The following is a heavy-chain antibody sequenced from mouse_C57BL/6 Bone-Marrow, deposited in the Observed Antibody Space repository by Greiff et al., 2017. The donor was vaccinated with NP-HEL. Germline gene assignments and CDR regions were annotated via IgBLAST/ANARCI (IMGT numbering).Heavy chain of an antibody. CDR2: IDPANGNT. D-gene: IGHD2-5*01. V-gene: IGHV14-3*01. CDR1: GFNIKNTY. Sequence: EVQLQQSVAELVRPGASVKLSCTASGFNIKNTYMHWVKQRPEQGLEWIGRIDPANGNTKYAPKFQGKATMTADKSSNTAYLQLSSLTSEDTAIYYCARLGYSNYEDYAMDYWGQGTSVTVAS. CDR3: ARLGYSNYEDYAMDY. J-gene: IGHJ4*01.